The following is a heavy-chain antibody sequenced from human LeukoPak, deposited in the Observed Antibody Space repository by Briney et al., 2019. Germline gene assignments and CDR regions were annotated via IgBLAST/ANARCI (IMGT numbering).Heavy chain of an antibody. J-gene: IGHJ4*02. V-gene: IGHV1-2*06. CDR3: ARGLLGRYDSSRAITRDY. D-gene: IGHD3-22*01. CDR1: GYTFTGYY. Sequence: ASVKVCCKGDGYTFTGYYMHWVRQAPGQGLEWMGRSNPNIGGTNYAQKFQGRVTMTRDTSISTAYMELSRLRSDDTAVYYCARGLLGRYDSSRAITRDYWGQGTLVTVSS. CDR2: SNPNIGGT.